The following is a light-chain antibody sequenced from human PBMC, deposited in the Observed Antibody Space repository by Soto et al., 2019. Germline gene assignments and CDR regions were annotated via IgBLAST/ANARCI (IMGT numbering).Light chain of an antibody. CDR3: QQYKDWPPLT. Sequence: EIVMTQSPLTLSVSPGERATLSCRASQTITINLAWYQQRPGQAPRVLIYGASSRASGIPDRFSGSGSGTDFTLTINRLEPDDFAFYCCQQYKDWPPLTFGGGTRVEIK. CDR2: GAS. CDR1: QTITIN. J-gene: IGKJ4*01. V-gene: IGKV3D-15*01.